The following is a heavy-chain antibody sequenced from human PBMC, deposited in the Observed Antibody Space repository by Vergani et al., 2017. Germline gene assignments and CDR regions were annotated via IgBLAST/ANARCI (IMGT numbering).Heavy chain of an antibody. V-gene: IGHV3-49*04. CDR1: GVAFSDYA. Sequence: EVQLVESGGGLVQPGRSLRLSCTDSGVAFSDYAMSWVRQAPGKGLEWVGFIRSKGYGGTTEYAASVKGRFTISRDDSKSIAYLQMNSLKTEDTAVYYCTREQDVGYSSKYYYYYGMDVWGQGTTVTVYS. CDR3: TREQDVGYSSKYYYYYGMDV. CDR2: IRSKGYGGTT. D-gene: IGHD5-18*01. J-gene: IGHJ6*02.